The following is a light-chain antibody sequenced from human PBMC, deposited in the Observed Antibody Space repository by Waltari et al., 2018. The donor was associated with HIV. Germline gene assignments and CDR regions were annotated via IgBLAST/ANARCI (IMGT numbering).Light chain of an antibody. J-gene: IGLJ2*01. V-gene: IGLV2-8*01. Sequence: QSALTQPPSASGSPGQSVAIPCTGSSNDIGTYTFVSWYQHHPGKAPKLLIYDVTRQPPGIPDRFSGTKSGYTASLTVSDLQVEDEADYYCVSYTEKDTFLLFGGGTKLAV. CDR3: VSYTEKDTFLL. CDR2: DVT. CDR1: SNDIGTYTF.